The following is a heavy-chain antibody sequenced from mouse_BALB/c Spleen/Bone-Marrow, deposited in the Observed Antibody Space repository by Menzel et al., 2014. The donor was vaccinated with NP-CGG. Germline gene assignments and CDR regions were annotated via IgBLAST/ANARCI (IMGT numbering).Heavy chain of an antibody. D-gene: IGHD2-4*01. CDR3: ARKSYYDYDGRPWFAY. CDR1: GFTFSSYA. Sequence: EVKVVESGGGLVKLGGSLKLSCAASGFTFSSYAMSWVRQTPEKRLEWVATISSGGSYTYYPDSVKGRFTISRDNAKNPLYLQMSSLRSEDTAVYYCARKSYYDYDGRPWFAYWGQGTLVTVSA. V-gene: IGHV5-9-3*01. CDR2: ISSGGSYT. J-gene: IGHJ3*01.